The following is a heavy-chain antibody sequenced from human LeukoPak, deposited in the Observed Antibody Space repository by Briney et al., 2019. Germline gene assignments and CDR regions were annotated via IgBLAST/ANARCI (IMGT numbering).Heavy chain of an antibody. CDR2: ISGGGHNT. D-gene: IGHD5-12*01. J-gene: IGHJ4*02. CDR3: AKQEAHSGYRSTFDY. V-gene: IGHV3-23*01. Sequence: GGSLRLSCAASGFTFDSYAMTWVRQAPGKGLEWVSAISGGGHNTYYADSVKGRFTISRDNSKKTLYLQLNSLRADDTAVYYCAKQEAHSGYRSTFDYWGQGTLVTVSS. CDR1: GFTFDSYA.